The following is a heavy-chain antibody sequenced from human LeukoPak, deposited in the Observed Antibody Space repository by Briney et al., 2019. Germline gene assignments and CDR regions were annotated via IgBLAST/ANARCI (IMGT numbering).Heavy chain of an antibody. Sequence: GGSLRLSCAASGFTFSKFPMGWVRQAPGRGLEWVSAISASGDVTFYADSLRGRFTISRDNSKSTLYLQMNGLRAEDTAVYYCARDARMYYYGSGSPPEVDYWGQGTLVTVSS. V-gene: IGHV3-23*01. CDR2: ISASGDVT. J-gene: IGHJ4*02. D-gene: IGHD3-10*01. CDR3: ARDARMYYYGSGSPPEVDY. CDR1: GFTFSKFP.